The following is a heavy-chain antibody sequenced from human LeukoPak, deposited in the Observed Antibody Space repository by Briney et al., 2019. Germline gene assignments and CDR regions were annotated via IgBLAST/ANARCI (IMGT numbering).Heavy chain of an antibody. Sequence: ASVKVSCKASGYTFTGYYMHWVRQAPGQGLEWMGRINPNSGGTNYAQKFQGRVTMTRDTSISTAYMELRRLRSDDTAAYYCARDLRLGELALLGLGYWGQGTLVTVSS. CDR3: ARDLRLGELALLGLGY. CDR1: GYTFTGYY. J-gene: IGHJ4*02. CDR2: INPNSGGT. D-gene: IGHD3-16*02. V-gene: IGHV1-2*06.